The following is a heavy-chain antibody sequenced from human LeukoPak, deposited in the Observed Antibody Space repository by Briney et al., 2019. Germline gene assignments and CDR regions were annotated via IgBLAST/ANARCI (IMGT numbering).Heavy chain of an antibody. CDR1: GFTFTTYA. CDR2: VSKSDGTT. CDR3: ARGSYGMDV. J-gene: IGHJ6*02. V-gene: IGHV3-23*01. Sequence: GGSLRLPCAAPGFTFTTYAMSWVRQAPGKGLEWVSSVSKSDGTTYYADSVKGRLTISRDNSKNTLHLQMNGLRAEDTAVYYCARGSYGMDVWGQGTTVTVSS.